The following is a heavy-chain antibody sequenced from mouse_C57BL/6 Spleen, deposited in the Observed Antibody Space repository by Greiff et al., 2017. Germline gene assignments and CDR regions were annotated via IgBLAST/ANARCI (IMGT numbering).Heavy chain of an antibody. CDR1: GFNIKNTY. CDR3: ARFEGIYDGYVLDY. D-gene: IGHD2-3*01. V-gene: IGHV14-3*01. CDR2: IDPANGNT. J-gene: IGHJ2*01. Sequence: VQLQQSVAELVRPGASVKLSCTASGFNIKNTYVHWVKQRPEQGLEWIGRIDPANGNTKYAPKFQGKATITADTSSNTAYLQLSSLTSEDTAIYYCARFEGIYDGYVLDYWGQGTTLTVSS.